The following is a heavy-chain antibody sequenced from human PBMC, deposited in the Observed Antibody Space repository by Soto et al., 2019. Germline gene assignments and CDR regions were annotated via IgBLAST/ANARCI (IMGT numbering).Heavy chain of an antibody. D-gene: IGHD3-22*01. Sequence: SETLSLTCTVSGGSISSGGYYWSWIRQHPGKGLEWIGYIYYSGSTYYNPSLKSRVTISVDTSKNQFSLKLSSVTAADTAVYYCARIYYYDSSGYYPPGANWFDPWGQGTLVTVSS. CDR3: ARIYYYDSSGYYPPGANWFDP. CDR1: GGSISSGGYY. V-gene: IGHV4-31*03. CDR2: IYYSGST. J-gene: IGHJ5*02.